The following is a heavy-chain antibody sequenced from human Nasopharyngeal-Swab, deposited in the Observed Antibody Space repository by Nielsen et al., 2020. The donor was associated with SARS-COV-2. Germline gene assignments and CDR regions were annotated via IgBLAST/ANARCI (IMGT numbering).Heavy chain of an antibody. V-gene: IGHV3-7*04. CDR2: IKQDGSEK. D-gene: IGHD6-6*01. CDR3: ARVPVIAARRRGGFDY. J-gene: IGHJ4*02. Sequence: GGSLRLSCAASGFTFSSYWMSWVRQAPGKGLEWVASIKQDGSEKYYVDSVKGRFTISRDNAKNSLYLQMNSLRDEDTAVYYCARVPVIAARRRGGFDYWGQGTLVTVSS. CDR1: GFTFSSYW.